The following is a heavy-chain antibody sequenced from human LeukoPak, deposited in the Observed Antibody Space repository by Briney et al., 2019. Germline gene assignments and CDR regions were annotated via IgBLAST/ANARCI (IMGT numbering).Heavy chain of an antibody. J-gene: IGHJ4*02. Sequence: GGSLRLSCVASGFTVNNNCMSWVRQAPGKGLEWVSVIYSDGSTYYSDSVRGRFTISRDNSDNTLHLQMNSLRAEDTAVYYCAKAGDYYDSSGYYWGQGTLVTVSS. CDR1: GFTVNNNC. CDR3: AKAGDYYDSSGYY. D-gene: IGHD3-22*01. V-gene: IGHV3-53*01. CDR2: IYSDGST.